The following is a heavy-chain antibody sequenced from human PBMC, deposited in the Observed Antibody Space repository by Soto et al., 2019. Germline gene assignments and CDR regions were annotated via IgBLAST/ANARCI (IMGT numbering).Heavy chain of an antibody. CDR3: ARDIGKGKQLANYFDY. V-gene: IGHV3-30-3*01. J-gene: IGHJ4*02. D-gene: IGHD6-13*01. CDR1: GFTFSSYA. Sequence: QVQLVESGGGVVQPGRSLRLSCAASGFTFSSYAMHWVRQAPGKGLEWVAVISYDGSNKYYADSVKGRFTISRDNSKNTLYLQMNSLRAEDTAVYYCARDIGKGKQLANYFDYWGQGTLVTVSS. CDR2: ISYDGSNK.